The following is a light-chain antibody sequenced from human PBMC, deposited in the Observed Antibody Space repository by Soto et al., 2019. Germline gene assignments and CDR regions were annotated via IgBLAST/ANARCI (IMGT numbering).Light chain of an antibody. J-gene: IGKJ1*01. CDR1: QTVNNNY. CDR3: QQYGSSRT. V-gene: IGKV3-20*01. CDR2: GAS. Sequence: EIVLTQSPGTLSLSPGERATLSCRASQTVNNNYLAWYQQKPGQAPRLFIYGASTRATGIPDRFSGSGSVTDFTLTISRLEPEDFAVYYCQQYGSSRTFGQGTKVEIK.